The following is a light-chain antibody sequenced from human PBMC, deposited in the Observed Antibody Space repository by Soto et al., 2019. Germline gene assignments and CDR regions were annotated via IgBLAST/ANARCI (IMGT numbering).Light chain of an antibody. J-gene: IGKJ1*01. V-gene: IGKV1-5*03. Sequence: ESHMTHSPCTLSGSVVDRVTITCRASQTISSWLAWYQQKPGKAPKLLIYKASTLKSGVPSRFSGSGSGTEFTLTISSLQPDDFATYYCQPYKSYSEAFGQGTK. CDR1: QTISSW. CDR3: QPYKSYSEA. CDR2: KAS.